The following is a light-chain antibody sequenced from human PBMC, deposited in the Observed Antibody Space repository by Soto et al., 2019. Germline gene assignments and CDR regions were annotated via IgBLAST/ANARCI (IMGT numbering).Light chain of an antibody. Sequence: DIQMTQSPSTLSTSVGDRVTITCRASQTISSWLAWYQQKPGKAPKLLIYKASYIESGVPSRFSGSGSGTEFNLTIGSLQPDDFATYYCQQYNGYSTWKFGQGNKVEIK. J-gene: IGKJ1*01. CDR1: QTISSW. CDR3: QQYNGYSTWK. CDR2: KAS. V-gene: IGKV1-5*03.